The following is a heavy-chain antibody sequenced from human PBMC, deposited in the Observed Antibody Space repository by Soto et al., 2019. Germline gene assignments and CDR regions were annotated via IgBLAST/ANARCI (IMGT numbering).Heavy chain of an antibody. D-gene: IGHD2-2*01. CDR2: ISAYNGKT. CDR1: GYTFTRYG. CDR3: ARSGIVVVPAASGRVNWFDP. J-gene: IGHJ5*02. V-gene: IGHV1-18*01. Sequence: ASVKVSCKASGYTFTRYGISWVRQAPGQGLEWMGWISAYNGKTNYAQKIQGRVTMTTDTPTRTAYMELRSLRSDDTAVYYCARSGIVVVPAASGRVNWFDPWGQGTLVTVSS.